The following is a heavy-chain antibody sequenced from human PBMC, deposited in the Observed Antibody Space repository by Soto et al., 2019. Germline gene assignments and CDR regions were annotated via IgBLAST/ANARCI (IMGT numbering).Heavy chain of an antibody. J-gene: IGHJ4*02. D-gene: IGHD1-1*01. Sequence: EVQLVESGGGLVQPGGSLRLSCAASGFTFSNYWMHWVRQAPGKGLVWVSRINTDGSDTNYADSVKGRFTVSRDNAKNTLYLQMNSLRAEDTAVYYCARDALRATTCDYWGQGTLVTVSS. V-gene: IGHV3-74*01. CDR2: INTDGSDT. CDR1: GFTFSNYW. CDR3: ARDALRATTCDY.